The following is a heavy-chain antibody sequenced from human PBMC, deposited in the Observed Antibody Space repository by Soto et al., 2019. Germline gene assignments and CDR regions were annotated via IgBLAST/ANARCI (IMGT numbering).Heavy chain of an antibody. J-gene: IGHJ4*02. Sequence: PGGSLRLSCAASGFTFSDYYMSWIRQAPGKGLEWVSYISSSSSYTNYADSVKGRFTISRDNAKNSLYLQMNSLRAEDTAVYYCARVRVDTAMVIYYFDYWGQGTLVTVSS. D-gene: IGHD5-18*01. CDR2: ISSSSSYT. CDR3: ARVRVDTAMVIYYFDY. CDR1: GFTFSDYY. V-gene: IGHV3-11*06.